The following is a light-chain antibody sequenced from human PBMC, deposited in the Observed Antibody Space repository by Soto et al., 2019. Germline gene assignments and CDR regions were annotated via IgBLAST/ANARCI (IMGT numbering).Light chain of an antibody. V-gene: IGKV1-12*01. CDR2: GAS. Sequence: DIQMTQSPSSLSASVGDRVTVTCRASQTISTYVNWYQHKPGKAPRLLINGASSLQSGVPSRFSGSGSGTDFTLTISSLQPEDFAIYYCQQANSFPLTFGGGTKVDIK. J-gene: IGKJ4*01. CDR3: QQANSFPLT. CDR1: QTISTY.